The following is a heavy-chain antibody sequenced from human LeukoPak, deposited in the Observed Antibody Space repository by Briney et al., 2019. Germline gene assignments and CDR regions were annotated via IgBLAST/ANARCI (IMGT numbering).Heavy chain of an antibody. V-gene: IGHV4-31*03. CDR1: GGSISSGGYY. J-gene: IGHJ5*02. Sequence: SQTLSLTCTVSGGSISSGGYYWSWIRQHPGKGLEWIGYIYYSGSTYYNPSLKSRVTISVDTSKNQFSLKLSSVTAADTAVYYCARYSRSSSWYWFDPWGQGTLVTVSS. D-gene: IGHD6-13*01. CDR2: IYYSGST. CDR3: ARYSRSSSWYWFDP.